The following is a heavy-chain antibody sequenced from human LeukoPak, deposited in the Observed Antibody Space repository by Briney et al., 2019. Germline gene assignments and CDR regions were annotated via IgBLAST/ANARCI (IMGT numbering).Heavy chain of an antibody. D-gene: IGHD3-10*01. J-gene: IGHJ4*02. Sequence: ASVQVSCQASGGTFSSYAISWVRQAPGQGLEWMGGIIPLFGTENYAQKFLGRVIITANESTRTTHMYLSSLKSEDTAVYYCAREWAGYGSGSYYYYWGQGTLVTVSS. V-gene: IGHV1-69*13. CDR2: IIPLFGTE. CDR3: AREWAGYGSGSYYYY. CDR1: GGTFSSYA.